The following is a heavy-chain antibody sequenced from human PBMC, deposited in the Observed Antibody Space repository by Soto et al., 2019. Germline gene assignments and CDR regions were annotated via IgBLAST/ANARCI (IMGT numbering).Heavy chain of an antibody. J-gene: IGHJ4*02. CDR2: FDPEDGET. D-gene: IGHD3-22*01. CDR3: ATVRYYYDSSGYAAFDY. V-gene: IGHV1-24*01. Sequence: GASVKVSCKSSGYTFTSYCISWVRQAPGQGLEWMGGFDPEDGETIYAQKFQGRVTMTEDTSTDTAYMELSSLRSEDTAVYYCATVRYYYDSSGYAAFDYWGQGTLVTVSS. CDR1: GYTFTSYC.